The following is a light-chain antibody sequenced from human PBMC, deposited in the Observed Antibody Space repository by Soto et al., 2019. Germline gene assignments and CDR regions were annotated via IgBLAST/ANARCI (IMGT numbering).Light chain of an antibody. V-gene: IGKV3-15*01. Sequence: EILMTQSPATLSVSPGERVTLSCRASQSVGNNLAWYQQKPGQVPRLLIHGASTMATGIPSRFSGSGSGTEFTLTISSLQSEDFAVYYCQQCYSWPSTFGQGTKLEIK. CDR3: QQCYSWPST. J-gene: IGKJ2*02. CDR2: GAS. CDR1: QSVGNN.